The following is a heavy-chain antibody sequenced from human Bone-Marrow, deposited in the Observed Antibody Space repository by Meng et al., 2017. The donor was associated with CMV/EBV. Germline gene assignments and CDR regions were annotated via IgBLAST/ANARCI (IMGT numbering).Heavy chain of an antibody. CDR1: GLIFSDSV. D-gene: IGHD3-10*01. Sequence: GESLKISCAASGLIFSDSVIHWVRQASGKGLEWIGRIRTGANYYATEYAGSMRGRFIISRDDSQKTAYLQMNSLETEDTAVYYCTSPNDEYSHGSGSNWGRGTLVTVSS. V-gene: IGHV3-73*01. J-gene: IGHJ4*02. CDR3: TSPNDEYSHGSGSN. CDR2: IRTGANYYAT.